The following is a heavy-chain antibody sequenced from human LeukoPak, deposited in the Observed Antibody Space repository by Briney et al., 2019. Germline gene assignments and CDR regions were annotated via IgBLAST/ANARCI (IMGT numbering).Heavy chain of an antibody. CDR1: GFTFSSYA. J-gene: IGHJ4*02. CDR3: AIRIVVVPAAEYYFDY. D-gene: IGHD2-2*01. Sequence: GGSLRLSCAASGFTFSSYAMSWVRQAPGKGLEWVSAISGSGGSTYYADSVKGRFTISRDNSKNTLYLQMNSLRAEDTAVYYCAIRIVVVPAAEYYFDYWGQGTLVTVSS. CDR2: ISGSGGST. V-gene: IGHV3-23*01.